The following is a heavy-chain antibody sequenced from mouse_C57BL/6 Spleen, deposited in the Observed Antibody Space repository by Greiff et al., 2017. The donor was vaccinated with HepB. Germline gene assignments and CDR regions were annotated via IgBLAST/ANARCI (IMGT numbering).Heavy chain of an antibody. Sequence: VQLQQSGAELVRPGTSVKVSCKASGYSFTNYLIEWVKQRPGQGLEWIGVINPGSGGTNYNEKFKGKATLTADKSSSTAYMQLSSLTSEDSAVYFCARSPNWGDYFDYWGQGTTLTVSS. D-gene: IGHD4-1*01. J-gene: IGHJ2*01. CDR2: INPGSGGT. CDR1: GYSFTNYL. CDR3: ARSPNWGDYFDY. V-gene: IGHV1-54*01.